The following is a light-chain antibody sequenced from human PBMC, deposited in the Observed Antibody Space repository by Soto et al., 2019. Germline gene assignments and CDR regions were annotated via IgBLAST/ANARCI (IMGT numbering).Light chain of an antibody. CDR1: TSDVGGYNY. V-gene: IGLV2-14*01. CDR2: EVS. Sequence: QSALTQPASVSGSPGQSITISCTGSTSDVGGYNYVSWYQHHPGKAPKLLIYEVSNRPSGVSTRFSASKSGNTASLTISGLQAEDEADYYCSSYASSTTWVFGGGTKVTVL. J-gene: IGLJ3*02. CDR3: SSYASSTTWV.